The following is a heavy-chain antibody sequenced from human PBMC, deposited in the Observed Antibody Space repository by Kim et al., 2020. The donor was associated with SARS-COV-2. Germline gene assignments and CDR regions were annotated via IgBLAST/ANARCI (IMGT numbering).Heavy chain of an antibody. D-gene: IGHD3-22*01. Sequence: SETLSLTCTVSGGSISSGGYYWSWIRQHPGKGLEWIGYIYYSGSTYYNPSLKSRVTISVDTSKNQFSLKLSSVTDADTAVYYCARAPITMIVVVQAFDIWGQGTKVTVSS. V-gene: IGHV4-31*03. CDR1: GGSISSGGYY. J-gene: IGHJ3*02. CDR2: IYYSGST. CDR3: ARAPITMIVVVQAFDI.